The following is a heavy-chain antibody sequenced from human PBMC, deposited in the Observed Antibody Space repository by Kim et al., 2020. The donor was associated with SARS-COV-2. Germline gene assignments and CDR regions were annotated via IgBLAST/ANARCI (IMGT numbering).Heavy chain of an antibody. D-gene: IGHD3-9*01. V-gene: IGHV1-69*04. Sequence: GRVTITADKSTSTAYMELSSLRSEDTAVYYCARDRLEDGYYDILTGLFDYWGQGTLVTVSS. J-gene: IGHJ4*02. CDR3: ARDRLEDGYYDILTGLFDY.